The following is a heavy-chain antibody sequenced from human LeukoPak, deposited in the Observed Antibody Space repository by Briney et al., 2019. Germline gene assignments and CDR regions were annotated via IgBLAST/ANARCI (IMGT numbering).Heavy chain of an antibody. V-gene: IGHV3-23*01. CDR2: ISASGAST. Sequence: GRSLRLSCAASGFTFSSYAMNWVRQAPGKGLEWVSVISASGASTYNADSVKGRFTIPRDNSKNTLYLQMNSLRVEDTALYFCAKGVSTRPLYYFDYWGQGTLVTVSS. CDR3: AKGVSTRPLYYFDY. J-gene: IGHJ4*02. D-gene: IGHD6-6*01. CDR1: GFTFSSYA.